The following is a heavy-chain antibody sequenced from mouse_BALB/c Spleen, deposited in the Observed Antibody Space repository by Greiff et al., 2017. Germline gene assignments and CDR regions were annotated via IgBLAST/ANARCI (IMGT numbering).Heavy chain of an antibody. J-gene: IGHJ2*01. V-gene: IGHV2-6-7*01. Sequence: VQLQQSGPGLVAPSQSLSITCTVSGFSLTGYGVNWVRQPPGKGLEWLGMIWGDGSTDYNSALKSRLSISKDNSKSQVFLKMNSLQTDDTARYYCARAYYYGSYYFDYWGQGTTLTVSS. CDR1: GFSLTGYG. CDR3: ARAYYYGSYYFDY. D-gene: IGHD1-2*01. CDR2: IWGDGST.